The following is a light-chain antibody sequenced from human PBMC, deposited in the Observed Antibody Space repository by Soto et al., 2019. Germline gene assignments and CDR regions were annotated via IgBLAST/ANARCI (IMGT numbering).Light chain of an antibody. CDR3: LPYQSYWT. Sequence: DIQMTQSPSTLSASVGDRVSITCRASQSISRQLAWYQQKPGKAPNLLIYQASNLETGVPSRFTGSGSGTEFTLTISRLQPEDLATYYCLPYQSYWTFGQGTKVEVK. CDR2: QAS. CDR1: QSISRQ. J-gene: IGKJ1*01. V-gene: IGKV1-5*03.